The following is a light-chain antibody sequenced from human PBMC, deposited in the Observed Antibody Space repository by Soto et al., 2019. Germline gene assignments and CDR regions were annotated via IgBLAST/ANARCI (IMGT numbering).Light chain of an antibody. CDR2: DAS. Sequence: IQLTQSSGSLSLSLRQSATLSCRDSQTISDNYLAWYQQKPGQAPRLLIYDASSRATGIPDRFSGSGSGTDFILTISRLEPEDFAVYYCQHYGSSSWTFGQGTKVDIK. CDR1: QTISDNY. CDR3: QHYGSSSWT. J-gene: IGKJ1*01. V-gene: IGKV3-20*01.